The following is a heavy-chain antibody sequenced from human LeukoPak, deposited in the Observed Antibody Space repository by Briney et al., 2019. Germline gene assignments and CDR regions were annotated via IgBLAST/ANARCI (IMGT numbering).Heavy chain of an antibody. CDR1: GFTFDDYA. Sequence: GGSLRLSCAASGFTFDDYAMHWVRQAPGKGLEGVSGINWNSGSIGYADSVKGRFTISRDNAKNSLYLQVNSLRAEDTALYYCAKEKQWLGFDYWGQGTLVTVSS. J-gene: IGHJ4*02. V-gene: IGHV3-9*01. CDR3: AKEKQWLGFDY. D-gene: IGHD6-19*01. CDR2: INWNSGSI.